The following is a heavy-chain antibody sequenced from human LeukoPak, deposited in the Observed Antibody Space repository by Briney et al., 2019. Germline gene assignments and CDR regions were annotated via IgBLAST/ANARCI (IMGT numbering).Heavy chain of an antibody. CDR2: IYYSGST. Sequence: PSETLSLTCTVSGGSISSSSYYWGWIRQPPGKGPEWIGSIYYSGSTYYNPSLKSRVTISVDTSKNQFSLKLSSVTAADTAVYYCARAPYYYDSSGYYYNVWGKGTTVTVSS. CDR1: GGSISSSSYY. J-gene: IGHJ6*04. CDR3: ARAPYYYDSSGYYYNV. V-gene: IGHV4-39*07. D-gene: IGHD3-22*01.